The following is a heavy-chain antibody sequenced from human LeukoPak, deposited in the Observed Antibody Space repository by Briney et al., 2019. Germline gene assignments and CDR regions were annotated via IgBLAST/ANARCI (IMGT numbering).Heavy chain of an antibody. CDR1: GFTFSTYS. J-gene: IGHJ4*02. CDR2: ISSSSTYI. CDR3: ARDPPFIIGTTFFDY. D-gene: IGHD1-20*01. V-gene: IGHV3-21*01. Sequence: GGSLRLSCAASGFTFSTYSMNWVRQAPGKGLEWVSSISSSSTYIYYADSVKGRFTISRDNAKNSLYLQMNSLRAEDTAVYYCARDPPFIIGTTFFDYWGQGTLVTVSS.